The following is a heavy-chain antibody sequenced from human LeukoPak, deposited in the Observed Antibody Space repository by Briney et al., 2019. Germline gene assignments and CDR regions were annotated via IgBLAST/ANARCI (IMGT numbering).Heavy chain of an antibody. V-gene: IGHV3-21*01. CDR1: GFTFSSYS. CDR2: ISSSSSYI. Sequence: GGSLRLSCAASGFTFSSYSMSWVRQAPGKGLEWVSSISSSSSYIYYADSVKGRFTISRDNAKNSLYLQMNSLRAEDTAVYYCARDSVLDYCSSTSCYRDYYDSSGYSCWGQGTLVTVSS. CDR3: ARDSVLDYCSSTSCYRDYYDSSGYSC. J-gene: IGHJ4*02. D-gene: IGHD2-2*01.